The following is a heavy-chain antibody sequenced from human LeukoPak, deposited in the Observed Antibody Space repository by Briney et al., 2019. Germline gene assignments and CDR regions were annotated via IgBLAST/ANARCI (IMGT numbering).Heavy chain of an antibody. J-gene: IGHJ4*02. CDR2: IYYSGST. CDR3: ARAEGGYCSSTSCPAYFDY. V-gene: IGHV4-31*03. Sequence: PSETLSLTCTVSGGSISSGGYYWSWIRQHPGKGLEWIGYIYYSGSTYYNPSLKSRFTISVDTSKNQFSLKLSSVTAADTAVYYCARAEGGYCSSTSCPAYFDYWGQGTLVTVSS. D-gene: IGHD2-2*01. CDR1: GGSISSGGYY.